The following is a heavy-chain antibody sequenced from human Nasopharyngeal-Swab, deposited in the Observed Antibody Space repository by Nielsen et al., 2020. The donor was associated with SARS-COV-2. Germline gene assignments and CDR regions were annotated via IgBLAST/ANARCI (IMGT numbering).Heavy chain of an antibody. J-gene: IGHJ4*02. Sequence: SETLSLTCAVYGGSFNDFYWSWLRQPPGERPEWIGENTHSGSTNYNPSLRSRSTISVDTSKNQFSLTLSSVTAADTAVYYCAVVYFDYWGQGTLVTVSS. CDR3: AVVYFDY. CDR1: GGSFNDFY. CDR2: NTHSGST. V-gene: IGHV4-34*01. D-gene: IGHD2-15*01.